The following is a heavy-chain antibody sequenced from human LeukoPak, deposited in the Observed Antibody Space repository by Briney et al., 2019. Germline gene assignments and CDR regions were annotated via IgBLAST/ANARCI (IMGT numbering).Heavy chain of an antibody. CDR3: AKRDTSRQHYFDN. CDR1: GFTFSSSC. D-gene: IGHD5-18*01. CDR2: ISDSGRST. Sequence: GGSLRLSCEASGFTFSSSCMSWVRQAPGKGLEWVSVISDSGRSTLYADSVKGRFTISRDNSKHSLILQMNSLRAEDTAMYYCAKRDTSRQHYFDNWGQGTLVTVSS. V-gene: IGHV3-23*01. J-gene: IGHJ4*02.